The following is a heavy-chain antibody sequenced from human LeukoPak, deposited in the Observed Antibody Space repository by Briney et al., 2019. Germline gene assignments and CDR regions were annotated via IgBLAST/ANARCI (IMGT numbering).Heavy chain of an antibody. CDR1: GLTFNSHS. CDR2: VSTNGDVT. J-gene: IGHJ4*02. V-gene: IGHV3-23*01. CDR3: AKDGDY. Sequence: GGSLRLSCVASGLTFNSHSMSWVRQAPGMGLEWVSVVSTNGDVTFYADSVKGRFTISRDNAKNTLYLQMNSLRAEDTAVYYCAKDGDYWGQGTLVTVSS.